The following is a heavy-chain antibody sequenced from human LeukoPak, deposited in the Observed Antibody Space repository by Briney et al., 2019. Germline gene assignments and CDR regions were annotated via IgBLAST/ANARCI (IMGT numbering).Heavy chain of an antibody. CDR1: GYTFTTYG. CDR2: ISTYNGNT. V-gene: IGHV1-18*01. Sequence: ASVKVSCKASGYTFTTYGISWVRQAPGQGLEWMGWISTYNGNTNYAQKFQGRVTMTTDTSTNTAYMELRSLRSYDTAVYYCARYQYANYDTLDYWGQGTLVTVSS. J-gene: IGHJ4*02. CDR3: ARYQYANYDTLDY. D-gene: IGHD3-22*01.